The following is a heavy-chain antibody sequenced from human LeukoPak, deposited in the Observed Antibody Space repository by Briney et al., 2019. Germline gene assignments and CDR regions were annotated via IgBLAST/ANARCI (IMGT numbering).Heavy chain of an antibody. Sequence: PSETLSLTCTVSGGSISSSSYYWGWIRQPPGKGLEWIGSIYYSGSTYYNPSLKSRVTISVDTSKNQFSLKLSSVTAADTAVYYCARDRDRSSWYYFDSWGQGTLVTVSS. D-gene: IGHD6-13*01. CDR3: ARDRDRSSWYYFDS. CDR1: GGSISSSSYY. V-gene: IGHV4-39*02. CDR2: IYYSGST. J-gene: IGHJ4*02.